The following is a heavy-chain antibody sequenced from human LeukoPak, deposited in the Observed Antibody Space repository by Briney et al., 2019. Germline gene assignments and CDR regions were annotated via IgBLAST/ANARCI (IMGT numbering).Heavy chain of an antibody. V-gene: IGHV3-23*01. CDR3: ARDINYYGSGSYYQNFDY. CDR1: GFTFSSYA. D-gene: IGHD3-10*01. Sequence: PGGSLRLSCAASGFTFSSYAMSWVRQAPGKGLEWVSAISGSGGSTYYADSVKGRFTISRDNAKNSLYLQMNSLRAEDTAVYYCARDINYYGSGSYYQNFDYWGQGTLVTVSS. CDR2: ISGSGGST. J-gene: IGHJ4*02.